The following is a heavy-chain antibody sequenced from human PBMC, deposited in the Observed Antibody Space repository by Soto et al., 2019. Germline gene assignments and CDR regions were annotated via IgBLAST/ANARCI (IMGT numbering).Heavy chain of an antibody. CDR2: IYWDDDK. V-gene: IGHV2-5*02. CDR1: GFSLSTSGVG. D-gene: IGHD4-17*01. Sequence: QITLKESGPTLVKPTQTLTVTCTFSGFSLSTSGVGVGWIRQPPGKALEWLALIYWDDDKRYSPSLKSRLTITKDTSKNQVVLTMTNMDPVDTATYYCAHMPVADYGGTSYYFDYWGQGTLVTVSS. CDR3: AHMPVADYGGTSYYFDY. J-gene: IGHJ4*02.